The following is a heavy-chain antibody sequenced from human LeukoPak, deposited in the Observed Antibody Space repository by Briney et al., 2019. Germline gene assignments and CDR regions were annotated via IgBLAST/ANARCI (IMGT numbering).Heavy chain of an antibody. D-gene: IGHD6-13*01. V-gene: IGHV3-21*01. J-gene: IGHJ4*02. Sequence: GGSLRLSCAASGFTFSSYGMSWVRQAPGKGLEWVSSISSSSSYIYYADSVKGRFTISRDNAKNSLYLQMNSLRAEDTAVYYCARDPSIAAGRHYFDYWGQGTLVTVSS. CDR3: ARDPSIAAGRHYFDY. CDR1: GFTFSSYG. CDR2: ISSSSSYI.